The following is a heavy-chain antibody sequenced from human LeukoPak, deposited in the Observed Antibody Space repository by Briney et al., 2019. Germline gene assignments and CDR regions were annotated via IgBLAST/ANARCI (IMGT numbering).Heavy chain of an antibody. D-gene: IGHD3-10*01. J-gene: IGHJ4*02. CDR1: GFTFSSYA. Sequence: GRSLRLSCAASGFTFSSYAMHWVRQAPGKGLEGVAVISYDGRTKYYADSVRGRFTISRDNSKNTLYLQINRLRADDSAVYFCASGYYLVFWGQGTLVTVSS. CDR3: ASGYYLVF. V-gene: IGHV3-30*17. CDR2: ISYDGRTK.